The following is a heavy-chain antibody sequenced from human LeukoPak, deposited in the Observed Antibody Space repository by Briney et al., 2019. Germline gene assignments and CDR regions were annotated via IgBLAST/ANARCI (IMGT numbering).Heavy chain of an antibody. CDR2: ISSSGTTT. D-gene: IGHD7-27*01. J-gene: IGHJ4*02. V-gene: IGHV3-48*03. CDR3: TTLTGASNFDY. CDR1: GFSFSVYE. Sequence: RAGGSLRLSCAASGFSFSVYEIHWVRQAPGKGLEWISDISSSGTTTYYADSVKGRFTISRDNAKNSLYLQMNSLRAEDTAVYYCTTLTGASNFDYWGQGTLVTVSS.